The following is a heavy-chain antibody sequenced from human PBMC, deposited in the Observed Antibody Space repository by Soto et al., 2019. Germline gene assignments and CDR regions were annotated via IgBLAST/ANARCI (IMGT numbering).Heavy chain of an antibody. Sequence: QVQLVQSGTEVKRPGASVKVACKASGYTFTTYGISWVRLAPGQGLEWMGWISAYSGNTNFAQKLQGRVTMTTDTSTTTAYMELRSLRSDDTAVYYCARDHTSSGWFGGHDYWGQGTLVTVSS. CDR3: ARDHTSSGWFGGHDY. V-gene: IGHV1-18*01. J-gene: IGHJ4*02. D-gene: IGHD6-19*01. CDR1: GYTFTTYG. CDR2: ISAYSGNT.